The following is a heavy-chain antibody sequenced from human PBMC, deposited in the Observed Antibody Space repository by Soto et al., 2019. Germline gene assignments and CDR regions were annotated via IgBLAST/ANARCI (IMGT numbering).Heavy chain of an antibody. CDR1: GFTFSSYA. Sequence: GGSLRLSCAASGFTFSSYAMHWVRQAPGKGLEWVAVISYDGSNKYYADSVKGRFTISRDNSKNTLYLQMNSLRAEDTAVYYCARELGYCSGGSCYPYGMDVWGQGTTVTVSS. J-gene: IGHJ6*02. CDR3: ARELGYCSGGSCYPYGMDV. D-gene: IGHD2-15*01. CDR2: ISYDGSNK. V-gene: IGHV3-30-3*01.